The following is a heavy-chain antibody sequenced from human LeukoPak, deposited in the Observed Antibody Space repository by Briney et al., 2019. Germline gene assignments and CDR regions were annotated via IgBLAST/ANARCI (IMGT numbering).Heavy chain of an antibody. Sequence: ASVKVSCKASGYTFTCYYMHWVRQAPGQGLEWMGWINPNSGGTNYAQKFQGRVTMTRDTSISTAYMELSRLRSDDTAVYYCARGGVEMATGAFDIWGQGTMVTVSS. CDR3: ARGGVEMATGAFDI. CDR2: INPNSGGT. V-gene: IGHV1-2*02. D-gene: IGHD3-10*01. J-gene: IGHJ3*02. CDR1: GYTFTCYY.